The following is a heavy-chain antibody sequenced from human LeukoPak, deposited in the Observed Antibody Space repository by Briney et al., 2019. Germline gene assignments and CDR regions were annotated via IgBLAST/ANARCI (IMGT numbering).Heavy chain of an antibody. CDR3: ARDRYYYDSSGTRWFDS. Sequence: PSETLSLTCTVSGVSISSYYWSWIRQPPGKGLEWIGYIYHSGSTNYNPSLKSRVTISVDTSKNQFSLKLSPVTAADTAVYYCARDRYYYDSSGTRWFDSWGQGTLVTVSS. CDR1: GVSISSYY. J-gene: IGHJ5*01. CDR2: IYHSGST. V-gene: IGHV4-59*01. D-gene: IGHD3-22*01.